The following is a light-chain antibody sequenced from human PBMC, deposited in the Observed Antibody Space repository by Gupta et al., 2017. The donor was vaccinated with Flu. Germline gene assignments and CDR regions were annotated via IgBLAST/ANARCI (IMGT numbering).Light chain of an antibody. CDR3: QQYNNGHPEYT. V-gene: IGKV3-15*01. CDR2: GAS. J-gene: IGKJ2*01. CDR1: QSVSSN. Sequence: EIVMTQSPATLSVSPGERATLSCRASQSVSSNLAWYQQKPGQAPRLLIYGASTRATGIPARFSGSGSGTEFTLTISSLKSEDFAVYYCQQYNNGHPEYTFGQGTKLEIK.